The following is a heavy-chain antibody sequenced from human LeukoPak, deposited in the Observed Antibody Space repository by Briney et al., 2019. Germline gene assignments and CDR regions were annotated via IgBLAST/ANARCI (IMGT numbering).Heavy chain of an antibody. V-gene: IGHV3-21*01. CDR2: ISTVSTYK. CDR1: GFTFTDYS. CDR3: ARDGSGFYLYYYMDV. J-gene: IGHJ6*03. D-gene: IGHD6-25*01. Sequence: DPGGSLRLSCAASGFTFTDYSMTWVRQAPGKGLEWVSSISTVSTYKFYSDSVKGRFTISRDNAKNILYLQVSSLSAEDTAVYYCARDGSGFYLYYYMDVWGRGTPVTVSS.